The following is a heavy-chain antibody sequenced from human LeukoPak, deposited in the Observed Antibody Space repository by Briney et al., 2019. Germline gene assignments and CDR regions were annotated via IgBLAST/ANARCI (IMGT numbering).Heavy chain of an antibody. CDR2: INHSEST. Sequence: SETLSLTCAVYGGSFGGYSWSWIGQPPGKGLEWIGEINHSESTNYNPSLKSRVTISVDTSKNQFSLKLSSVTAADTAVYYCARNVGTRFDYWGQGTLVTVSS. CDR3: ARNVGTRFDY. V-gene: IGHV4-34*01. J-gene: IGHJ4*02. CDR1: GGSFGGYS.